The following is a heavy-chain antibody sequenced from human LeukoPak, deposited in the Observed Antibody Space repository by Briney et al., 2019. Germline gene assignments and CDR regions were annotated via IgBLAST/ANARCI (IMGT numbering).Heavy chain of an antibody. CDR3: ARVDGSCSGGSCPSGNWFDP. D-gene: IGHD2-15*01. CDR1: GGSFSGYY. Sequence: SETLSLTCAVYGGSFSGYYWSWIRQPPGKGLEWIGEINHSGSTNYNPSLKSQVTISVDTSKDQFSLKLNSVTAADTAVYYCARVDGSCSGGSCPSGNWFDPWGQGTLVTVSS. J-gene: IGHJ5*02. CDR2: INHSGST. V-gene: IGHV4-34*01.